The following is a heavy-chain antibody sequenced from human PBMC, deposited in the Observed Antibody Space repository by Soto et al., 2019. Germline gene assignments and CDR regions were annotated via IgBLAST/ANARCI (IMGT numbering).Heavy chain of an antibody. CDR2: INPILSMS. J-gene: IGHJ4*02. CDR1: GDTFTFYS. CDR3: ASSYGSGYRAFDY. D-gene: IGHD3-10*01. Sequence: QVQLVQSGAEVKKPGSSVRVSCKASGDTFTFYSINWVRQAPGLGLEWMGRINPILSMSNYAQRFQGRVTMPADKPTGTADMERRSLRSEDTAMYYCASSYGSGYRAFDYWGQGALVTVSS. V-gene: IGHV1-69*02.